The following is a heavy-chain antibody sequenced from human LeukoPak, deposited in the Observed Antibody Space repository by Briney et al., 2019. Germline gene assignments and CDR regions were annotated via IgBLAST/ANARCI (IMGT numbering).Heavy chain of an antibody. Sequence: SETLSLTCTVSGGSISSYYWSWIRQPPGKGLEWNGYIYYSGSTNYNPSLKSRVTISVDTSKNQFSLKLSSVTAADTAVYYCARVGSGWYQANWGQGTLVTVSS. J-gene: IGHJ4*02. D-gene: IGHD6-19*01. CDR1: GGSISSYY. CDR3: ARVGSGWYQAN. V-gene: IGHV4-59*01. CDR2: IYYSGST.